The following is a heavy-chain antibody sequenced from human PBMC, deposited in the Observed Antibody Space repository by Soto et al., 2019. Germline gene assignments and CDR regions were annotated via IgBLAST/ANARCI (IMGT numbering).Heavy chain of an antibody. D-gene: IGHD6-19*01. CDR1: GGSVSSGSYY. V-gene: IGHV4-61*01. Sequence: QVQLQESGPGLVKPSETLSLTCAVSGGSVSSGSYYWSWIRQPPGKGLEWIGYIYYSGSTNYNPSLKSRVTISVDTSKNQFSLKLSSVTAADTAVYYCASYSSGWYDVSYWGQGTLVTVS. CDR3: ASYSSGWYDVSY. CDR2: IYYSGST. J-gene: IGHJ4*02.